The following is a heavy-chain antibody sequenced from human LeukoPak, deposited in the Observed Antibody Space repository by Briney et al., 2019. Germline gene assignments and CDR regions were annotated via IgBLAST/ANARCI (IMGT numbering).Heavy chain of an antibody. D-gene: IGHD3-10*01. V-gene: IGHV3-23*01. CDR3: AKDSGSMVRGPFDY. CDR2: MSGSGGST. Sequence: PGGSLRLSCAASGFTFSSYAMSWVRQAPGKGLEWVSAMSGSGGSTYYADSVKGRFTISRDNSKNTLYLQMNSLRAEDTAVYYCAKDSGSMVRGPFDYWGQGTLVTVSS. J-gene: IGHJ4*02. CDR1: GFTFSSYA.